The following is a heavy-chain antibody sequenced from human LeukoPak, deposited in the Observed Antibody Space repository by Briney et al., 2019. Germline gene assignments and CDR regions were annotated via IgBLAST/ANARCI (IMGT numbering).Heavy chain of an antibody. V-gene: IGHV3-23*01. J-gene: IGHJ5*02. Sequence: GGSLRLSCAASGFTFSSYSMNWVRQAPGKGLEWVSAISDSGNTYHADSVKGRFTISRDNFKNTLSLQMNGLRVEDTALYYCVNSGFDPWGQGTLVTVSS. D-gene: IGHD3-10*01. CDR2: ISDSGNT. CDR3: VNSGFDP. CDR1: GFTFSSYS.